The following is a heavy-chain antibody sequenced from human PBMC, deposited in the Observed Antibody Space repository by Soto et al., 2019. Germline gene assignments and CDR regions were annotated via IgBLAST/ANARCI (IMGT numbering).Heavy chain of an antibody. V-gene: IGHV4-30-2*01. CDR3: ARGGSGSYYVNWFEP. CDR2: IYHSGST. J-gene: IGHJ5*02. D-gene: IGHD3-10*01. Sequence: SETLSLTCAVSGGSISSGGYSWSWIRQPPGKGLEWIGYIYHSGSTYYNPSLKSRVTISVDRSKNQFSLKLSSVTAADTAVYYCARGGSGSYYVNWFEPWGQGTLVTVSS. CDR1: GGSISSGGYS.